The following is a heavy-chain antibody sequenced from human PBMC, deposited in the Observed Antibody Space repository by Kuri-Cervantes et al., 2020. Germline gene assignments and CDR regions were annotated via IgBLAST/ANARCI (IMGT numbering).Heavy chain of an antibody. D-gene: IGHD2-2*02. CDR3: AKDLYTTGGVLNYYGMDV. CDR1: GFTFDDYA. Sequence: SCAASGFTFDDYAMHWVRQAPGKGLEWVSGISWNSGSIGYVDSVKGRFTISRDNAKNSLYLQMNSLRAEDTALYYCAKDLYTTGGVLNYYGMDVWGQGTTVTVSS. J-gene: IGHJ6*02. CDR2: ISWNSGSI. V-gene: IGHV3-9*01.